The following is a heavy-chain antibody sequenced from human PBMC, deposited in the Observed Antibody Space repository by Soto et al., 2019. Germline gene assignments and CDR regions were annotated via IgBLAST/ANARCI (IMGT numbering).Heavy chain of an antibody. J-gene: IGHJ4*02. CDR1: GFTFSSYW. CDR3: ERSLGWRRDGYNGGY. CDR2: INSDGSST. Sequence: GGSLRLSCAASGFTFSSYWMHWVRQAPGKGLVWVSRINSDGSSTSYADSVKGRFTISRDNAKNTLYLQMNSLRAEDTAVYYCERSLGWRRDGYNGGYWGQGTLVTVSS. V-gene: IGHV3-74*01. D-gene: IGHD5-12*01.